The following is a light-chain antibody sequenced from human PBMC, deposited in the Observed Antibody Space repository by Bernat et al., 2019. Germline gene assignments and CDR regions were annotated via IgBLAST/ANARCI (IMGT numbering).Light chain of an antibody. V-gene: IGKV1-5*03. CDR1: ESIDSY. Sequence: DIQMTQSPSTLSASVGDRVTITCRASESIDSYLAWYQQKAGKAPNLLIYLASTLESGVPSRFSGSGSGTDFTLTISGLQPDDSATYYCQQYHRFSRTFGQGTKVEI. CDR3: QQYHRFSRT. CDR2: LAS. J-gene: IGKJ1*01.